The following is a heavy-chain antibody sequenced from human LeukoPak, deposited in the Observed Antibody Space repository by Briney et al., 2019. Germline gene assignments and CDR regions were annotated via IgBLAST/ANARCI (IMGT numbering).Heavy chain of an antibody. D-gene: IGHD6-13*01. Sequence: PGGSLRLSCAASGFTVSSNYMSWVRQAPGKGLEWVSVIYSGGSTYYADSVKGRFTISRDNSKNTLYLQMNSLRAEDTAVYYCARALDTRYSSSWLRPIWFDPWCQGTLVTVSS. CDR2: IYSGGST. CDR1: GFTVSSNY. J-gene: IGHJ5*02. V-gene: IGHV3-53*01. CDR3: ARALDTRYSSSWLRPIWFDP.